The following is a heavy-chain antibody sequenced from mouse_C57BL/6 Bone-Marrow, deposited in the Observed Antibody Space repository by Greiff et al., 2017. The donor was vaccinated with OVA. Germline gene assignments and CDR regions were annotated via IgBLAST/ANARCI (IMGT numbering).Heavy chain of an antibody. CDR3: ARGEIHSWYFDV. V-gene: IGHV1-12*01. CDR2: IYPGNGDT. CDR1: GFNIKDDN. Sequence: SGAELVRPGASVKLSCTASGFNIKDDNMHWVKQTPRQGLEWIGAIYPGNGDTSYNQKFKGKATLTVDKSSSTAYMQLSSLTSEDSAVYFCARGEIHSWYFDVWGTGTTVTVSS. J-gene: IGHJ1*03.